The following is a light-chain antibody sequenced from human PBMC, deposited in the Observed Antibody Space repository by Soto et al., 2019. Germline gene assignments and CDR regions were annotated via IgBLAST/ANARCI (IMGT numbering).Light chain of an antibody. CDR3: QQRSNWPTGSLT. Sequence: IVLTQSPATLSLSPGERATISCRASRSVGVYLVWYQQKPGQAPRLLISDTSNRATGIPARFSGSGSGTDFTLTSSSLESEDFAGYYCQQRSNWPTGSLTFGGGTRVEIK. CDR2: DTS. V-gene: IGKV3-11*01. CDR1: RSVGVY. J-gene: IGKJ4*01.